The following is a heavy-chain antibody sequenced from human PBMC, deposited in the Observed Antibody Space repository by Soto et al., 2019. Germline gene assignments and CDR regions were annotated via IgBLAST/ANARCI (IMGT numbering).Heavy chain of an antibody. J-gene: IGHJ2*01. Sequence: QVQLVQSGAAVQKPGSSVKVSCTASRGTISSYAISSVRHAPGQGLEWMGGIIPIFGTANYAQKFNGRLTVTTDGSTSAAFMELSRLRSEVTAVYYCARDVVAALGWYFDVWGRGTLVTVSS. CDR1: RGTISSYA. CDR3: ARDVVAALGWYFDV. D-gene: IGHD2-15*01. CDR2: IIPIFGTA. V-gene: IGHV1-69*01.